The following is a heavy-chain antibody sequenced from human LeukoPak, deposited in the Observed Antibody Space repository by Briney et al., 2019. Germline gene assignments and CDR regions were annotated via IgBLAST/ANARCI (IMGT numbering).Heavy chain of an antibody. CDR3: ATGDCSGGSCHAFDI. CDR2: IKRKSEGGQT. CDR1: GFPFSNVW. J-gene: IGHJ3*02. V-gene: IGHV3-15*01. D-gene: IGHD2-15*01. Sequence: GGSLRLSCADAGFPFSNVWMHWVRQAPGKGPEWIGRIKRKSEGGQTDYAAPVQGTFTISRVDSKTTSYLQMNSLKTEDTAVYSCATGDCSGGSCHAFDIWGQGTMVTVSS.